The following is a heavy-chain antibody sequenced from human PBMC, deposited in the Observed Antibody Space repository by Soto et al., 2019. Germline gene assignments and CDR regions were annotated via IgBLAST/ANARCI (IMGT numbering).Heavy chain of an antibody. CDR3: AREGPPIRAHNPPEYFQH. CDR2: IYYTGGT. CDR1: GDSISTRSNY. Sequence: QLQLQESGPVLVKPSETLSLTCTVSGDSISTRSNYWAWIRQPPGKGLEWIGSIYYTGGTYYNPSLKSRVTLFLDTSKNQFSLNLNSVTAADTAVYYCAREGPPIRAHNPPEYFQHWGQGTPVTVSS. J-gene: IGHJ1*01. V-gene: IGHV4-39*02.